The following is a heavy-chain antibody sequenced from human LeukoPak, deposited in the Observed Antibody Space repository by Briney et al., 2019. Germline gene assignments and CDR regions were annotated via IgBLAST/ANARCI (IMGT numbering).Heavy chain of an antibody. J-gene: IGHJ6*03. CDR3: ARDKGTAAGRPYYYYYYYMDV. V-gene: IGHV1-46*01. CDR1: GYTFTSYY. CDR2: INPSGGST. D-gene: IGHD6-13*01. Sequence: ASVKVSCKASGYTFTSYYMHWVRQAPGQGLEWMGIINPSGGSTSYAQKFQGRVTMTRDTSTSTVYMELSSLRSEDTAVYYCARDKGTAAGRPYYYYYYYMDVWGKGTTVTVSS.